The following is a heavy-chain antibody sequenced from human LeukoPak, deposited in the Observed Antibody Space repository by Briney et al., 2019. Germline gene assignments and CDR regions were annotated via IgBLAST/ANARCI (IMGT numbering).Heavy chain of an antibody. Sequence: GGSPRFSCAASGFTFSSYAMSWVRQAPGKGLEWVSAISGSGGSTYYADSVKGRFTISRDNSKNTLYLQMNSLRAEDTAVYYCASSRIYDFWSGPHYWGQGTLVTVSS. D-gene: IGHD3-3*01. CDR1: GFTFSSYA. J-gene: IGHJ4*02. CDR3: ASSRIYDFWSGPHY. CDR2: ISGSGGST. V-gene: IGHV3-23*01.